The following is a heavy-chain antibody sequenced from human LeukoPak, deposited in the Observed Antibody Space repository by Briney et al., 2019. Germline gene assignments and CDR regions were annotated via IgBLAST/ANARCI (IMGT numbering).Heavy chain of an antibody. V-gene: IGHV1-24*01. Sequence: ASVKVSCKVSGYTLTELSMHWVRQAPGKGLEWMGGFDPEDGETIYAQKFQGRVTITADESTSTAYMELSSLRSEDTAVYYCARHLQWGEDSYGQFDYWGQGTLVTVSS. CDR3: ARHLQWGEDSYGQFDY. D-gene: IGHD5-18*01. CDR1: GYTLTELS. CDR2: FDPEDGET. J-gene: IGHJ4*02.